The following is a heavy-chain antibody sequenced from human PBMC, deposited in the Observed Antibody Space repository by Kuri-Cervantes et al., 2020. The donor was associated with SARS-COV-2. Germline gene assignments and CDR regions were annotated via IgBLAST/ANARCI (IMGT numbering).Heavy chain of an antibody. CDR2: IKQDGSEK. D-gene: IGHD3-16*02. V-gene: IGHV3-7*01. CDR1: GGTFSSYA. Sequence: SCKASGGTFSSYAISWVRQAPGKGLEWVANIKQDGSEKYYVDSVKGRFTISRDNAKNSLYLQMNSLRAEDTAVYYCARDILSFLGTHYFDYWGQGTLVTVSS. J-gene: IGHJ4*02. CDR3: ARDILSFLGTHYFDY.